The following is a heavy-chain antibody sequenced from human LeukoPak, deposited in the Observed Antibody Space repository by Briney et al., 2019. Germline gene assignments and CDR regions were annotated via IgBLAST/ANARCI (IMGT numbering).Heavy chain of an antibody. CDR1: GYTFTGYY. V-gene: IGHV1-2*02. Sequence: ASVKVSCKASGYTFTGYYMLWVRQAPGQGLEWMGWLNPNSGGTNYAQKFQGRVTMTRDTSITTAYMELSRLRSDDTAVYYCARTMIVGYLSLFDPWGQGTLVTVSS. CDR2: LNPNSGGT. D-gene: IGHD3-22*01. J-gene: IGHJ5*02. CDR3: ARTMIVGYLSLFDP.